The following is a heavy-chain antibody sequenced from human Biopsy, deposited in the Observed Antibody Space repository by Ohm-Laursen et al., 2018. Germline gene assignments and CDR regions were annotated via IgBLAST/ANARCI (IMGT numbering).Heavy chain of an antibody. CDR2: IYYSGST. Sequence: SQTLSLTCTVSGASIISGGHFWNWIRQHPGKGLEWIGYIYYSGSTNYNPSLKSRVTLSMDTSKNQFSLRLNSVTAADTAVYYCARATNSTGWPYYYFYGMDVWGQGTTVTVSS. CDR3: ARATNSTGWPYYYFYGMDV. V-gene: IGHV4-31*03. J-gene: IGHJ6*02. D-gene: IGHD2/OR15-2a*01. CDR1: GASIISGGHF.